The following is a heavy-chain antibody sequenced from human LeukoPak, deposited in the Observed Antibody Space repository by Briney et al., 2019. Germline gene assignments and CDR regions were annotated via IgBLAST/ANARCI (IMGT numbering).Heavy chain of an antibody. CDR3: ARDWHSVSSTREIYFDY. V-gene: IGHV1-18*01. D-gene: IGHD5/OR15-5a*01. J-gene: IGHJ4*02. CDR1: GYALSSYG. Sequence: ASVKVSCKASGYALSSYGISWGRQAPGQGLEWMGWISGYNGNTDYAQKFQGRVTMTTDTSTTTAYMELRSLRYDDTAVYFCARDWHSVSSTREIYFDYWGQGTLVTVSS. CDR2: ISGYNGNT.